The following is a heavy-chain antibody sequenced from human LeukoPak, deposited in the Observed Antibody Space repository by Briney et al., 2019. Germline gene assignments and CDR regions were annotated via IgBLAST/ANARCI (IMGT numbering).Heavy chain of an antibody. D-gene: IGHD2-15*01. CDR2: ISYDGSNK. CDR3: ARVSSKRVVVAATVD. Sequence: PGGSLRLSCAASGFTFSSYAMHWVRQAPGKGLEWVAVISYDGSNKYYADSVKGRFTISRDNSKNTLYLQMNSLRAEDTAVYYCARVSSKRVVVAATVDWGQGTLVTVSS. V-gene: IGHV3-30-3*01. J-gene: IGHJ4*02. CDR1: GFTFSSYA.